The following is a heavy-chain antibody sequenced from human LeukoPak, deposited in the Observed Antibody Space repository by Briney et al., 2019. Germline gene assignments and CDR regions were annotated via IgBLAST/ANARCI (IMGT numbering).Heavy chain of an antibody. V-gene: IGHV4-59*01. Sequence: SETLSLTCTVSGGSISSYYWSWLRQPPGKGLEWIGYIYYSGYTNYNPSLKSRVTISVDTSKNQFSLKLSSVTAADTAVYYCARTTMVRGTYYMDVWGKGTTVTISS. CDR1: GGSISSYY. CDR2: IYYSGYT. D-gene: IGHD3-10*01. J-gene: IGHJ6*03. CDR3: ARTTMVRGTYYMDV.